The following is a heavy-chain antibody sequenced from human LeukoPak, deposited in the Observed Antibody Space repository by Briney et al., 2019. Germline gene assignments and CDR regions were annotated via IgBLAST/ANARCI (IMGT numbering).Heavy chain of an antibody. D-gene: IGHD5-24*01. CDR2: FYHSGST. J-gene: IGHJ5*02. CDR1: AYSISSGHY. V-gene: IGHV4-38-2*02. CDR3: ARDGEMATISGWFDP. Sequence: PSETLSLTCTVSAYSISSGHYWGWIRQPPGKGLEWIGSFYHSGSTFYNPSLKSRVTISVDTSKNQFSLKLTSVTAADTAVYYCARDGEMATISGWFDPWGQGTLVTVSS.